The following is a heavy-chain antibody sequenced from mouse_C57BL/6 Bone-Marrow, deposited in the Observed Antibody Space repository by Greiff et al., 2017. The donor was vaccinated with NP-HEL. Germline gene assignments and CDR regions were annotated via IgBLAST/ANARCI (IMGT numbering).Heavy chain of an antibody. CDR1: GFTFSDYG. Sequence: EVKLQESGGGLVKPGGSLKLSCAASGFTFSDYGMHWVRQAPEKGLEWVAYISSGSSTIYYADTVKGRFTISRDNAKNTLFLQMTSLRSEDTAMYYCASSKFITTGYFDVWGTGTTVTVSS. V-gene: IGHV5-17*01. CDR3: ASSKFITTGYFDV. CDR2: ISSGSSTI. D-gene: IGHD1-1*01. J-gene: IGHJ1*03.